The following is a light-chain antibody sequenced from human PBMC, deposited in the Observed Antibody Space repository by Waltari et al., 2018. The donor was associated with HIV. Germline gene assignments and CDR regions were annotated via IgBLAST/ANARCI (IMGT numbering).Light chain of an antibody. CDR3: SSYTSSSTPYV. J-gene: IGLJ1*01. CDR2: DVS. Sequence: QFALTQPGSVSGSPGQSITIACTGTTSDVGGYNYVSWYQQHQGKAPKLMIYDVSNRPSGVSSRFAGSKSGKTASLTIFGLQDEDEADYYCSSYTSSSTPYVFGTGTKVTVL. V-gene: IGLV2-14*03. CDR1: TSDVGGYNY.